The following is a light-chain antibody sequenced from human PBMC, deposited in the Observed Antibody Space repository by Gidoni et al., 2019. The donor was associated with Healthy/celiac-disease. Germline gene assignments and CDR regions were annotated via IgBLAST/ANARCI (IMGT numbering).Light chain of an antibody. J-gene: IGKJ1*01. CDR2: GAS. V-gene: IGKV3-20*01. CDR3: QQYRT. Sequence: IVLTQSPGTLSLSPGERATLSCRASQSVSSSYLAWYQQKPGQAPRLLIYGASSRATGSPDRFSGSGSGTDFTLTIRRLEPEDFAVYYCQQYRTFGQGTKVEIK. CDR1: QSVSSSY.